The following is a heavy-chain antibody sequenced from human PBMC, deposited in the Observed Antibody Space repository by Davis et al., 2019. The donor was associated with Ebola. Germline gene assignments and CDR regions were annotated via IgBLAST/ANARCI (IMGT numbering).Heavy chain of an antibody. Sequence: PGGSLRLSCAASGFSFRYFWMNWLRQAPGKGLEWVAHIKEDGSEEYYVDSVKGRFTISRDNAKNSLFLQMNSLGAEDTAVYYCAVGSGSGWFDPWGQGTLVTVSS. CDR2: IKEDGSEE. J-gene: IGHJ5*02. CDR1: GFSFRYFW. D-gene: IGHD6-25*01. CDR3: AVGSGSGWFDP. V-gene: IGHV3-7*01.